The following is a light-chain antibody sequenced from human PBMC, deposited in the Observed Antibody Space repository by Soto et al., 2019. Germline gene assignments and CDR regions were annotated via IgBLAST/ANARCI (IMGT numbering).Light chain of an antibody. CDR3: HQSYSTRT. V-gene: IGKV1-39*01. Sequence: IQMPKYTSSLSASLGDRFTITCRAIQSISSYLNWYQQKPGKAPKLLIYAASTLQSGVPSRFSGSGSGTDFTLTISSLQPEDFATYYCHQSYSTRTFGQRTKVDIK. CDR2: AAS. J-gene: IGKJ1*01. CDR1: QSISSY.